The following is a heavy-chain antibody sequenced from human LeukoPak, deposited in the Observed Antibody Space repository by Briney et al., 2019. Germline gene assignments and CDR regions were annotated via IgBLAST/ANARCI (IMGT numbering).Heavy chain of an antibody. V-gene: IGHV3-72*01. J-gene: IGHJ6*02. Sequence: GGSLRLSCTASGFTLSGRYMYWVRQAPGKGLEWVGRSRDRANGYTPEYAASGRGRFTISRDDSDTSMYLQMNSLKAEDSAVYYCTRGGTSSVAYYFHMDVWGQGSTVTV. CDR2: SRDRANGYTP. D-gene: IGHD1-26*01. CDR1: GFTLSGRY. CDR3: TRGGTSSVAYYFHMDV.